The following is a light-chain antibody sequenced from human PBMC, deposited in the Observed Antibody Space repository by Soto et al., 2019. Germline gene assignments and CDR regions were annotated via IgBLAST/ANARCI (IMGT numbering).Light chain of an antibody. J-gene: IGKJ1*01. CDR2: GAT. CDR3: QQYNNWPRT. V-gene: IGKV3-15*01. Sequence: ETVMTQSPATLSVSPCESATLSSSASQSVSSALAWYQQKPGQAPRLLIHGATTRATGIPARFSGSGSGTEFTLTISSLQSEDFAVYYCQQYNNWPRTFGQGTKVDIK. CDR1: QSVSSA.